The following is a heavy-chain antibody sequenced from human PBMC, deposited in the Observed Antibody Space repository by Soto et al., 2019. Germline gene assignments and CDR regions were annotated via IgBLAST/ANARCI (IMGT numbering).Heavy chain of an antibody. V-gene: IGHV3-30-3*01. J-gene: IGHJ3*02. CDR3: ARDRAAMVTFDAFDI. CDR1: GLTFSSYA. CDR2: ISYDGSNK. Sequence: GRFMRLSCAASGLTFSSYAMHWVRQATGKGLEWVAVISYDGSNKYYADSVKGRFTISRDNSKNTLYLQMNSLRAEDTAVYYCARDRAAMVTFDAFDIWGQGTMVT. D-gene: IGHD5-18*01.